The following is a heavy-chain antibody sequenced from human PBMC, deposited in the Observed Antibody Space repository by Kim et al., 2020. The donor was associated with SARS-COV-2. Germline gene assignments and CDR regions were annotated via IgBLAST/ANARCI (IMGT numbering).Heavy chain of an antibody. J-gene: IGHJ4*02. CDR3: AHSYYDSSGYPSYYFDY. CDR2: IYWDDDK. D-gene: IGHD3-22*01. CDR1: GFSLSTSGVG. Sequence: SGPTLVKPTQTLTLTCTFSGFSLSTSGVGVGWIRQPPGKALEWLALIYWDDDKRYSPSLKSRLTITKDTSKNQVVLTMTNMDPVDTATYYCAHSYYDSSGYPSYYFDYWGQGTLVTVSS. V-gene: IGHV2-5*02.